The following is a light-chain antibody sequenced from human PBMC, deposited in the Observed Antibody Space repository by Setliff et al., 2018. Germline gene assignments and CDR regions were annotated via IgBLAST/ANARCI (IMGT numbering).Light chain of an antibody. CDR1: SSDVGGYNY. V-gene: IGLV2-8*01. Sequence: LTQPPSASGSPGQSVTISCTGTSSDVGGYNYVSWYQQQPGKAPKLMIYEVSKRPSGVPDRFSGSKSGNTASLTVSGLQAEDEADYYCISYAGSNNYVFGTGTKVTVL. J-gene: IGLJ1*01. CDR3: ISYAGSNNYV. CDR2: EVS.